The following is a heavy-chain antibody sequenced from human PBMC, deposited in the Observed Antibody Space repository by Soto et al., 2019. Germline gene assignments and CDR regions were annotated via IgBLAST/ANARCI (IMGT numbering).Heavy chain of an antibody. Sequence: NPSETLSLTCTVSGGSISSGGYYWSWIRQHPGKGLEWIGYIYYSGSTYYNPSLKSRVTISVDTSKNQFSLELSSVTAADTAVYYCARDSSLNWFDPWGQGTLVTVSS. J-gene: IGHJ5*02. D-gene: IGHD2-2*01. CDR2: IYYSGST. V-gene: IGHV4-31*03. CDR1: GGSISSGGYY. CDR3: ARDSSLNWFDP.